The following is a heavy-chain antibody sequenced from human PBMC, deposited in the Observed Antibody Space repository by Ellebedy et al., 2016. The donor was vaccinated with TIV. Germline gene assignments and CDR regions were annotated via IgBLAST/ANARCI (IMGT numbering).Heavy chain of an antibody. CDR1: GGTISSTNYY. CDR2: IYHSGST. Sequence: GSLRLXXNVSGGTISSTNYYWGWIRQSPEKGLEWIGSIYHSGSTYYNPSLKSRLTISLDTTKNQFSLRLDSVTAADTAVYYCASSPSGYEIPYWGQGTLVTVSS. V-gene: IGHV4-39*07. D-gene: IGHD5-12*01. CDR3: ASSPSGYEIPY. J-gene: IGHJ4*02.